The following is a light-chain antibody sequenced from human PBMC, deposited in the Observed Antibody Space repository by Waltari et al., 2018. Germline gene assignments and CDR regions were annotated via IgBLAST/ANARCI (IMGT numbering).Light chain of an antibody. J-gene: IGLJ3*02. Sequence: QSPLTQPPSASGAPGQSVPISATDTISNVGGYNHVHWYQQHPGQAPKLMIYEVSNWPAGVPDRFSGSKSGNTASPTVSGLQAEDEADYYCSSYAGSNNWVFGGGTKLTVL. CDR1: ISNVGGYNH. CDR3: SSYAGSNNWV. V-gene: IGLV2-8*01. CDR2: EVS.